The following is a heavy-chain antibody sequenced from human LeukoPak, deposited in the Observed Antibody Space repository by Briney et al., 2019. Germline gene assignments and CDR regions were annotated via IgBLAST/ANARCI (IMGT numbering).Heavy chain of an antibody. CDR1: GGSFSGYY. CDR3: ARVGGAPLGAFDI. J-gene: IGHJ3*02. CDR2: MYYSGST. Sequence: HPSETLSLTCAVYGGSFSGYYWSWIRQPPGEGLEWIGYMYYSGSTNYNPSLKSRVTISKDMSKNQFSLRLTSVTAADTAVYYCARVGGAPLGAFDIWGQGTMVTVSS. D-gene: IGHD3-16*01. V-gene: IGHV4-59*01.